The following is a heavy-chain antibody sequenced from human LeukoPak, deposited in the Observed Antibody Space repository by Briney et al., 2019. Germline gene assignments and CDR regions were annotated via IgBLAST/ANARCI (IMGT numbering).Heavy chain of an antibody. CDR3: ARESGYGIKTTLSDY. Sequence: SETLSLTCTVSGGSISSSSYYWGWIRQPPGTGLEWIGSIYYSGSTYYNPSLKSRVTISVDTSKNQFSLKLSSVTAADTAVYYCARESGYGIKTTLSDYWGQGTLVTVSS. CDR1: GGSISSSSYY. V-gene: IGHV4-39*02. D-gene: IGHD6-25*01. J-gene: IGHJ4*02. CDR2: IYYSGST.